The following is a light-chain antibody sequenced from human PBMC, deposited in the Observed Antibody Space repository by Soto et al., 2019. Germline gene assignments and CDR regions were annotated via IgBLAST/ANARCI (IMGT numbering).Light chain of an antibody. Sequence: DIQMTQSPSTLSASVGDRVTITCRASQSIDTALAWYQQKPGKAPNLLIYRASNLESGVPSRFSGSGSGTEFTLAISSLQPDDFATYYCQHYGICLTFGQGTKLEIK. CDR1: QSIDTA. CDR2: RAS. CDR3: QHYGICLT. V-gene: IGKV1-5*03. J-gene: IGKJ2*01.